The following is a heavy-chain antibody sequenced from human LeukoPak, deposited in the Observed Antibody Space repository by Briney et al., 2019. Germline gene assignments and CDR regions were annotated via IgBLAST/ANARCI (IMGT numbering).Heavy chain of an antibody. D-gene: IGHD2-2*01. CDR2: INHSGST. Sequence: PSETLSLTCAVYGGSFSGYYWSWIRQPPGKGLEWIGEINHSGSTNYNPSLESRVTISVDTSKNQFSLKLSSVTAADTAVYYCARGRVVPAATSRKYYFDYWGQGTLVTVSS. J-gene: IGHJ4*02. CDR1: GGSFSGYY. CDR3: ARGRVVPAATSRKYYFDY. V-gene: IGHV4-34*01.